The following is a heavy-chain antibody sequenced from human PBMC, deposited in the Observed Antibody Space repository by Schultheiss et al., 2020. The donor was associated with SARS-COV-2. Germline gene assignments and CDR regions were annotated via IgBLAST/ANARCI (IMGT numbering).Heavy chain of an antibody. V-gene: IGHV5-51*01. CDR3: TRQDRYYDFWSGYTLSSYYYYMDV. D-gene: IGHD3-3*01. CDR1: GYSFTSYW. CDR2: IYPGDSDT. J-gene: IGHJ6*03. Sequence: GGSLRLSCKGSGYSFTSYWIGWVRQMPGKGLEWMGIIYPGDSDTRYSPSFQGQVTISADKSISTAYLQWSSLKASDTAMYYCTRQDRYYDFWSGYTLSSYYYYMDVWGKGTTVTVSS.